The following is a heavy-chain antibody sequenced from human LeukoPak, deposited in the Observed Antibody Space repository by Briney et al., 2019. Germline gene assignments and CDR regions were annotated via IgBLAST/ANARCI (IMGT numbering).Heavy chain of an antibody. Sequence: PGGSLRLSCAASGFTFSSYVMHWVRQAPGKGLIWVSRISHDATITTYADSVKGRFTISRDNSKNTLYLQMNSLRAEDTAVYYCAKDWAQLGPNYWGQGTLVTVSS. D-gene: IGHD5-18*01. CDR3: AKDWAQLGPNY. J-gene: IGHJ4*02. V-gene: IGHV3-74*03. CDR1: GFTFSSYV. CDR2: ISHDATIT.